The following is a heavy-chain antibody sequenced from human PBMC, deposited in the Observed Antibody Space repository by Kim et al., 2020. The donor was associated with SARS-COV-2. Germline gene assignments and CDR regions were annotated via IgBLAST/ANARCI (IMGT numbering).Heavy chain of an antibody. Sequence: PSVQGQVTISADKSISTAYLQWSSLKASDTAMYYCATSLVRGSLTTRFDYWGQGTLVTVSS. D-gene: IGHD2-8*02. V-gene: IGHV5-51*01. J-gene: IGHJ4*02. CDR3: ATSLVRGSLTTRFDY.